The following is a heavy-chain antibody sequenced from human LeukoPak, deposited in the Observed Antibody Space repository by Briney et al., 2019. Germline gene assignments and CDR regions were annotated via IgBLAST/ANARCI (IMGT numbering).Heavy chain of an antibody. D-gene: IGHD6-13*01. Sequence: ASVKVSCKASGYSFAGYGISWVRQAPGQGLEWIGWISTYSGNTNYAHNLQGRITVTTETSTSTAYMELRSLRPDDTAVYYCARVGAAPGHFDYWGQGTLVTVSS. CDR2: ISTYSGNT. CDR3: ARVGAAPGHFDY. V-gene: IGHV1-18*01. J-gene: IGHJ4*02. CDR1: GYSFAGYG.